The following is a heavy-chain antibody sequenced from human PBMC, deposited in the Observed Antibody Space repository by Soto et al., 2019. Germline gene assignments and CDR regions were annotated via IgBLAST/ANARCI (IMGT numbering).Heavy chain of an antibody. CDR2: IYYSGST. CDR3: ARSDELWFGEAHFDY. CDR1: GGSISSYY. V-gene: IGHV4-59*01. J-gene: IGHJ4*02. Sequence: SETLSLTCTVSGGSISSYYWSWIRQPPGKGLEWIGYIYYSGSTNYNPSLKSRVTISVDTSKNQFSLKLSSVTAADTAVYYCARSDELWFGEAHFDYWGQGTLVTVSS. D-gene: IGHD3-10*01.